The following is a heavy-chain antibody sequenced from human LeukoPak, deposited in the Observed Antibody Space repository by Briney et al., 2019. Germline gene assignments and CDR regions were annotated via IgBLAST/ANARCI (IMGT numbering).Heavy chain of an antibody. Sequence: GGSLRLSCAASGFTFSSYAMSWVRQAPGKGLEWVSSISGSGSSTYYADSVKGRFTISRDISKNTLYLQMNSLRAEDSALYYCARGGRGSAAVVAPRSFDIWGQGTMVTVSS. V-gene: IGHV3-23*01. CDR1: GFTFSSYA. J-gene: IGHJ3*02. CDR3: ARGGRGSAAVVAPRSFDI. CDR2: ISGSGSST. D-gene: IGHD3-22*01.